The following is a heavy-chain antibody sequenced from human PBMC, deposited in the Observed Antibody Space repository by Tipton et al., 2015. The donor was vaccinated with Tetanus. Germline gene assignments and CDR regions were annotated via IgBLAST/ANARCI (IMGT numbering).Heavy chain of an antibody. CDR1: GASINAGGYL. D-gene: IGHD1-26*01. CDR2: IYYTERT. J-gene: IGHJ4*02. V-gene: IGHV4-31*03. Sequence: TLSLTCTVSGASINAGGYLWTWLRQHPGKGLEWIGNIYYTERTSYTPSLDSRLTISLDTSKNQLSLRLPSVTAADTAVYYCARGLRREPFYFDYWGQGKQVVVSS. CDR3: ARGLRREPFYFDY.